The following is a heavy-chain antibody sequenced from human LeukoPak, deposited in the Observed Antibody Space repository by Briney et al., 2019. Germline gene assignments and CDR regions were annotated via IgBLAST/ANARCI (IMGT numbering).Heavy chain of an antibody. Sequence: SETLSLTCTVSGGSISSSNYCWGWIRQPPGKGLEWIGSIYYSGSTYYNPSLKSRVAMSVDTSKNQFSLKLSSVTAADTAVYYCAGQGRFLESLLFDYWGQGTLATVSS. V-gene: IGHV4-39*01. J-gene: IGHJ4*02. CDR1: GGSISSSNYC. CDR2: IYYSGST. D-gene: IGHD3-3*01. CDR3: AGQGRFLESLLFDY.